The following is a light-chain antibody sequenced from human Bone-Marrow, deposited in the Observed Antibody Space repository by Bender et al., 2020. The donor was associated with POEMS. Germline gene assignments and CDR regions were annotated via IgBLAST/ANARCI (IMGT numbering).Light chain of an antibody. V-gene: IGLV2-14*01. CDR2: DVS. J-gene: IGLJ3*02. Sequence: QSALTQPPSASGSPGQSVTISCTGTSSDIGTFNYVSRYQQHPGKAPKLMIFDVSNRPSGVSNRFSGSKSGNTASLTISGLQAEDEADYYCSSYTSSSTWVFGGGTKLTVL. CDR1: SSDIGTFNY. CDR3: SSYTSSSTWV.